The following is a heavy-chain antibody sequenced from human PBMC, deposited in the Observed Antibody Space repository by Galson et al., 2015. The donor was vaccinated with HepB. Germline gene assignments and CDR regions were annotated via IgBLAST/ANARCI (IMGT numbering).Heavy chain of an antibody. CDR2: IDPSDSYT. J-gene: IGHJ5*02. Sequence: QSGAEVKKPGESLRISCKGSGYSFTSYWISWVRQMPGKGLEWMGRIDPSDSYTNYSPSFQGHVTISADTSTSTAYMELRSLRSDDTAVYYCARDLLTHTDYGDYLNWFDPWGQGTLVTVSS. CDR1: GYSFTSYW. D-gene: IGHD4-17*01. CDR3: ARDLLTHTDYGDYLNWFDP. V-gene: IGHV5-10-1*01.